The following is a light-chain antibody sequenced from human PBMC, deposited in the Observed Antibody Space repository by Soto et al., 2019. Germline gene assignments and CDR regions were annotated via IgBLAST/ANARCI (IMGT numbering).Light chain of an antibody. CDR2: GSS. CDR3: QQYNDWPRT. Sequence: TQYRGALSLSRGERATRSCRASQNFGSTYLAWYQQKRGQAPRFLIYGSSTRATGVPPRFSGSASGTEFTLTISSLQSEDFGVYYCQQYNDWPRTFGQGTRLEIK. V-gene: IGKV3-15*01. CDR1: QNFGSTY. J-gene: IGKJ5*01.